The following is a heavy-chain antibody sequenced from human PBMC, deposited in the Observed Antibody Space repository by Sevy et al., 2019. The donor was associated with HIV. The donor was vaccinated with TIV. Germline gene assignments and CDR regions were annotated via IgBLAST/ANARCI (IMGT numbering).Heavy chain of an antibody. CDR3: ARDGNVVVPAARRAAAASQAFDI. CDR2: ISYDGSNK. CDR1: GFTFSSYA. V-gene: IGHV3-30-3*01. Sequence: GGSLRLSCAASGFTFSSYAMHRVRQAPGKGLEWVAVISYDGSNKYYADSVKGRFTISRDNSKNMLYLQMNSLRAEDTAVYYCARDGNVVVPAARRAAAASQAFDIWGQGTMVTVSS. J-gene: IGHJ3*02. D-gene: IGHD2-2*01.